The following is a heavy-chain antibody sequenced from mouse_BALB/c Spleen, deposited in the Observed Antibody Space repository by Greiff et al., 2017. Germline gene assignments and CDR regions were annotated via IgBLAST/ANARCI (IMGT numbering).Heavy chain of an antibody. D-gene: IGHD2-4*01. V-gene: IGHV5-4*02. CDR3: AREELRGSAWFAY. Sequence: EVQVVESGGGLVKPGGSLKLSCAASGFTFSDYYMYRVRQTPEKRLEWVATISDGGSYTYYPDSVKGRFTISRDNAKNNLYLQMSSLKSEDTAMYYCAREELRGSAWFAYWGQGTLVTVSA. J-gene: IGHJ3*01. CDR2: ISDGGSYT. CDR1: GFTFSDYY.